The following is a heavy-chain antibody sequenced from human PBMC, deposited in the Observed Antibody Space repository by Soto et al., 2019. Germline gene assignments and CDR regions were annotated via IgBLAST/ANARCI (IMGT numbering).Heavy chain of an antibody. CDR1: GYTFTGYY. D-gene: IGHD3-3*01. Sequence: SCKASGYTFTGYYMHWVRPAPGKGLEWVAVISYDGSNKYYADSVKGRFTISRDNSKNTLYLQMNSLRAEDTAVYYCASNGYYDFWSGQGYYGMDVWGQGTTVTVSS. V-gene: IGHV3-30*03. J-gene: IGHJ6*02. CDR3: ASNGYYDFWSGQGYYGMDV. CDR2: ISYDGSNK.